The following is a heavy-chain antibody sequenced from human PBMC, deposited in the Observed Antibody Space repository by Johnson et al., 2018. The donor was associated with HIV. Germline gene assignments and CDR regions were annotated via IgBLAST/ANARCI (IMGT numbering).Heavy chain of an antibody. J-gene: IGHJ3*02. D-gene: IGHD3-10*01. CDR1: GFTFSSYG. CDR2: IWYDGSNR. CDR3: AKDQYYYGSGSYFLVAFDI. Sequence: QVQLVESGGGVVQPGRSLRVSCAASGFTFSSYGMHWVRQAPGKGLEWVAVIWYDGSNRYYADSVKGRFTISRDNSKNTLYLQMNSLRAEDTAVYYCAKDQYYYGSGSYFLVAFDIWGQGTMVTVSS. V-gene: IGHV3-33*06.